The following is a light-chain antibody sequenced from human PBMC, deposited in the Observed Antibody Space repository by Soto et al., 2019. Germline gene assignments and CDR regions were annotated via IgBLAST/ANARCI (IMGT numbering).Light chain of an antibody. CDR3: AAWDDRLSGLV. CDR1: SSNIGSNY. V-gene: IGLV1-47*01. Sequence: QSVLTQPPSASGTPGQRVTISCSGSSSNIGSNYVYWYHQLPGTAPKLVIYRNNQRPSGVPDRISGSKSGTSASLAISGLRSEDEGDYYCAAWDDRLSGLVFGRGTQLTVL. CDR2: RNN. J-gene: IGLJ2*01.